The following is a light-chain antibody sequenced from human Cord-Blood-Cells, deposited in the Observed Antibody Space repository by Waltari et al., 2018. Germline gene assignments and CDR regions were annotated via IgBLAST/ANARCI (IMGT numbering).Light chain of an antibody. V-gene: IGKV1-9*01. CDR1: QGISSY. Sequence: IYFTQSPSSLSALVADRVAIICRASQGISSYLACYQQKPGKPPKVLIYAASTMKSGVPSRCSGSGSGTDFTLTISSLQPEDFATYYCQQLNSYPPYTFGQGTKLEIK. CDR3: QQLNSYPPYT. CDR2: AAS. J-gene: IGKJ2*01.